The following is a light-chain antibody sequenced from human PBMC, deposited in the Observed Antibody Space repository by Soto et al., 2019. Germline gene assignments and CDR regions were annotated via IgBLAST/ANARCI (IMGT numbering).Light chain of an antibody. CDR3: QSYATSLTGFYV. Sequence: QAVRTQPPSVCGAPGQRVTISCTGSNSNIGTGYDVHWYQQLPGTAPKLLIYGNTNRPSGVPDRFSGSKSATSASLAITGLQAADEADYYCQSYATSLTGFYVFGTGTKVTVL. J-gene: IGLJ1*01. V-gene: IGLV1-40*01. CDR1: NSNIGTGYD. CDR2: GNT.